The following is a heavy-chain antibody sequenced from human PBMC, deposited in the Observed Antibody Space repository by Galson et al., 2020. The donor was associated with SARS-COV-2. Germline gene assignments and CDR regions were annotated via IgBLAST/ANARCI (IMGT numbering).Heavy chain of an antibody. CDR1: GFTINDFC. D-gene: IGHD6-19*01. J-gene: IGHJ4*02. Sequence: GGSLTLTCEVSGFTINDFCKNWFRHAPGKGLEREANIKGDGSETNYADFVNGRFSTSRDNAANSLYLQMNSLRVADAAVYYCSREGWQGGYWGQGTRVTGSS. CDR2: IKGDGSET. CDR3: SREGWQGGY. V-gene: IGHV3-7*01.